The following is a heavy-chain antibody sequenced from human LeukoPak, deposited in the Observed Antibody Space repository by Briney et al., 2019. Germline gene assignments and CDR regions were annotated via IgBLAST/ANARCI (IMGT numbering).Heavy chain of an antibody. CDR1: GFTFDDYT. Sequence: PGGSLRLSCAASGFTFDDYTMHWVRQTPGKRLEWISLISWDGSSKYYVDSVKGRFTISRDNAKNSLYLQMNSLRAEDTAVYYCARVGNSGYPGGYWGQGTLVTVSS. D-gene: IGHD5-12*01. CDR2: ISWDGSSK. V-gene: IGHV3-43*01. CDR3: ARVGNSGYPGGY. J-gene: IGHJ4*02.